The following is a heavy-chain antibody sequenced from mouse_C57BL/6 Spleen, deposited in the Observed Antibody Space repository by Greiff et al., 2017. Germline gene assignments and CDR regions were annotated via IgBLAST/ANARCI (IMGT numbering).Heavy chain of an antibody. Sequence: QVHVKQPGAELVKPGASVKLSCKASGYTFTSYWMQWVKQRPGQGLEWIGEIDPSDSYTNYNQKFKGKATLTVDTSSSTAYMQLSSLTSEDSAVYYCARFTTTVYYFDYWGQGTTLTVSS. D-gene: IGHD1-1*01. V-gene: IGHV1-50*01. CDR1: GYTFTSYW. J-gene: IGHJ2*01. CDR2: IDPSDSYT. CDR3: ARFTTTVYYFDY.